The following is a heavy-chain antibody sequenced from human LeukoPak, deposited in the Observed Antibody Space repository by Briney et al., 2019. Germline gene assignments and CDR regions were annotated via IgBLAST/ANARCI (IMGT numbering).Heavy chain of an antibody. D-gene: IGHD1-7*01. Sequence: SVTVSFTASGGTFSSYAISWVRQAPGQGLEWMGGIIPIFGTANYAQKFQGRVTITADESTSTAYMELSSLRSEDTAVYYCASAASPGITGTTYYYYGMDVWGQGTTVTVSS. V-gene: IGHV1-69*13. CDR1: GGTFSSYA. CDR3: ASAASPGITGTTYYYYGMDV. CDR2: IIPIFGTA. J-gene: IGHJ6*02.